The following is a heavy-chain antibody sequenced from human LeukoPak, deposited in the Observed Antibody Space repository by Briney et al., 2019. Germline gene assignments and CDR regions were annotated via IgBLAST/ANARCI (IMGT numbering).Heavy chain of an antibody. CDR3: ARRSYDFWSGYYTADWFDP. D-gene: IGHD3-3*01. V-gene: IGHV4-4*09. CDR2: IYNSGTT. Sequence: PSETLSLTCSVSGGSISSHFWSWIRQPPGKGLEWIGNIYNSGTTNYNPSLESRVTISVDTSKNQLSLQLTSVTAADTAVYYCARRSYDFWSGYYTADWFDPWGQGTLVTVSS. CDR1: GGSISSHF. J-gene: IGHJ5*02.